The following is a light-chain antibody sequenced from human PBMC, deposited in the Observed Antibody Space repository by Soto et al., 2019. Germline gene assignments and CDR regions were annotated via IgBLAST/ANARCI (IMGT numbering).Light chain of an antibody. CDR1: SSDVGSYNL. Sequence: QSALTQPASVSGSPGQSITISCNGTSSDVGSYNLVSWYQQHPGKAPKLMIYEGSKRPSGVSNRFSGSKSGNTASLTISGLQAEDEADYYCCSYAGSSISYVFGTGTKLTVL. J-gene: IGLJ1*01. CDR3: CSYAGSSISYV. CDR2: EGS. V-gene: IGLV2-23*01.